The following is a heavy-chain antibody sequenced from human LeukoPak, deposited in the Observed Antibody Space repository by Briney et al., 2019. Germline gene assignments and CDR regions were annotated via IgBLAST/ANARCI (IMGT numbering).Heavy chain of an antibody. Sequence: SETLSLTCTVSGGSISGFYWNWIRQPPGKGLEWIGYVYYSGNTNYNPSLKSRVTISLDTSKNQFSLKLRSVTAADTAVYYCASSILAGYYYYYGMDVWGQGTTVTVSS. CDR2: VYYSGNT. V-gene: IGHV4-59*01. D-gene: IGHD3-9*01. CDR3: ASSILAGYYYYYGMDV. J-gene: IGHJ6*02. CDR1: GGSISGFY.